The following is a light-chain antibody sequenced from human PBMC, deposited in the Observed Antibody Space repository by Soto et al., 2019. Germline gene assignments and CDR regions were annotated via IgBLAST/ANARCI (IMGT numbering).Light chain of an antibody. V-gene: IGKV3-11*01. Sequence: EIVMTQSPATLSVSPGERATVSCRASQSVRSNLAWYQQKPGQAPRLLIYDASNRATGIPARFSGSGSGTDFTLTISSLEPEDFAVYYCQQRSNWPPTFGQGTRLEIK. CDR2: DAS. CDR1: QSVRSN. J-gene: IGKJ5*01. CDR3: QQRSNWPPT.